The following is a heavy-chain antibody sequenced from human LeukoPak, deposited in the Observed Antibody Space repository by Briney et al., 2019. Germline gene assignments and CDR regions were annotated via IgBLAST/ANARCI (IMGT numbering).Heavy chain of an antibody. V-gene: IGHV3-48*03. CDR3: ASYYGSGSYYKFGY. D-gene: IGHD3-10*01. CDR2: ISSSGSTI. J-gene: IGHJ4*02. Sequence: GGSLRLSCAASGFTFSSYEMNWVRQAPGKGLEWVSYISSSGSTIYYADSVKGRFTISRDNAKNSLYLQMNSLRAEDTAVYYCASYYGSGSYYKFGYWGQGTLVTVSS. CDR1: GFTFSSYE.